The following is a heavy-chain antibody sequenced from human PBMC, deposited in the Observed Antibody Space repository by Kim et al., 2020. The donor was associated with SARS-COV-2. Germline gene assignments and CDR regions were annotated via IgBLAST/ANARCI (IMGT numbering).Heavy chain of an antibody. J-gene: IGHJ6*02. CDR2: IYYSGST. CDR1: GGSISSSSYY. CDR3: ATAQLIALSYYYYGMDV. V-gene: IGHV4-39*01. Sequence: SETLSLTCTVSGGSISSSSYYWGWIRQPPGKGLEWIGSIYYSGSTYYNPSLKSRVTISVDTSKNQFSLKLSSVTAADTAVYYCATAQLIALSYYYYGMDVWGQGTTVTVSS. D-gene: IGHD3-16*01.